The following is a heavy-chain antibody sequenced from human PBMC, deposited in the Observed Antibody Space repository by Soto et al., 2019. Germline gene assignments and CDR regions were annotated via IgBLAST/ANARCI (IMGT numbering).Heavy chain of an antibody. V-gene: IGHV4-38-2*02. D-gene: IGHD2-15*01. J-gene: IGHJ4*02. CDR3: AREVHIVVVVAALKFDY. CDR1: GYSISSGYY. CDR2: IYHSGST. Sequence: SETLSLTCAVSGYSISSGYYWGWIRQPPGKGLEWIGSIYHSGSTYYNPSLKSRVTISVDTSKNQFSLKLSSVTAADTAVYYCAREVHIVVVVAALKFDYWGQGTLVTVFS.